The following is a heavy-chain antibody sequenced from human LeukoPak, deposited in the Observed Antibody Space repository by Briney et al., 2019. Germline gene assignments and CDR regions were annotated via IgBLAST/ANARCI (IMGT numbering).Heavy chain of an antibody. CDR2: INHSGST. CDR1: GGSFSGYY. J-gene: IGHJ6*02. CDR3: ARGSVSGITMIVVDLYYYYYGMDV. Sequence: SETLSLTCAVYGGSFSGYYWSWIRQPPGKGLEWIGEINHSGSTNYNPSLKSRVTISVDTSKNQFSLKLSSVTAADTAVYYCARGSVSGITMIVVDLYYYYYGMDVWGQGTTVTVSS. V-gene: IGHV4-34*01. D-gene: IGHD3-22*01.